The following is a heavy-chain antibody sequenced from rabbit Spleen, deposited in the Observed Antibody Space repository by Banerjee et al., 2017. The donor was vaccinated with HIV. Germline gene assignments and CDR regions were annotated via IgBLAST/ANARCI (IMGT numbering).Heavy chain of an antibody. V-gene: IGHV1S40*01. CDR1: GFSFSSSYD. Sequence: VESGGGLVKPGASLTLTCTASGFSFSSSYDMCWVRQAPGKGLEWIGCIYTGSGTTYYASWVNGRFTISSDNAQNTVDIQMHSLTAADTATYFCAREDVGGSFTLWGQGTLVTVS. J-gene: IGHJ4*01. CDR3: AREDVGGSFTL. D-gene: IGHD1-1*01. CDR2: IYTGSGTT.